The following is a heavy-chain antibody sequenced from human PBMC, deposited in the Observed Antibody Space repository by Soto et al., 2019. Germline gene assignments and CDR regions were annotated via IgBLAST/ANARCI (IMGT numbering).Heavy chain of an antibody. CDR3: ARSVHGSGWPRAYYSDGLTF. J-gene: IGHJ6*02. CDR2: IYYSGST. CDR1: GGSISSYY. V-gene: IGHV4-59*01. Sequence: SETLSLTCTVSGGSISSYYWSWIRQPPGKGLEWIGYIYYSGSTNYNPSLKSRVTISVDTSKNQFSLKLSSVTAADTAVYYCARSVHGSGWPRAYYSDGLTFPGQATMVTVS. D-gene: IGHD6-19*01.